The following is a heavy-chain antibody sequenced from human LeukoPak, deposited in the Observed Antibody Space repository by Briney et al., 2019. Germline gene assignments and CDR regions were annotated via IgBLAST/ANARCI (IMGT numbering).Heavy chain of an antibody. CDR2: ISSSSSTI. CDR1: GFTFSNYG. CDR3: AREEGYSYGYPIDY. J-gene: IGHJ4*02. V-gene: IGHV3-48*01. Sequence: GGSLRLSCTASGFTFSNYGMHWVRQAPGKGLEWVSYISSSSSTIYYADSVKGRFTISRDNAKNSLYLQMNSLRAEDTAVYYCAREEGYSYGYPIDYWGQGTLVTVSS. D-gene: IGHD5-18*01.